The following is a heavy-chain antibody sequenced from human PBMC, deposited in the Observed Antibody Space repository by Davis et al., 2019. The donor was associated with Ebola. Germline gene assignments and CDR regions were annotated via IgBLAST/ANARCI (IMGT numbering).Heavy chain of an antibody. CDR2: INHSGST. V-gene: IGHV4-34*01. J-gene: IGHJ2*01. CDR1: GGSFSGYY. CDR3: ARGIVVVAATLWYFDL. Sequence: PSETLSLTCAVYGGSFSGYYWSWIRQPPGKGLEWIGEINHSGSTNYNPSLKSRVTILVDTSKNQFSLKLSSVTAADTAVYYCARGIVVVAATLWYFDLWGRGTLVTVSS. D-gene: IGHD2-15*01.